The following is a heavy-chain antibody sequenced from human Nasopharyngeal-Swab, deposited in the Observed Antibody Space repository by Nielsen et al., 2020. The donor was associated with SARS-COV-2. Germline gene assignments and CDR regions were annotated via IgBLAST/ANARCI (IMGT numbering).Heavy chain of an antibody. D-gene: IGHD3-22*01. J-gene: IGHJ5*01. CDR3: ARGLVDVNMMLVVIGFSYWLDS. V-gene: IGHV4-34*01. Sequence: PGKGLEWIGEINHSGSTNYNPSLKSRVTISVDTSKNQFSLNLSSVAAADTAVYYCARGLVDVNMMLVVIGFSYWLDSWGQGTLVTVSS. CDR2: INHSGST.